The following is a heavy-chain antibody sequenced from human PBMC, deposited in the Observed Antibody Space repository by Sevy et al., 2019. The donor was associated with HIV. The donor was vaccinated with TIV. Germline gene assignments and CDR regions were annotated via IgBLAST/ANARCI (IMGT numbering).Heavy chain of an antibody. Sequence: GGSLRLSCAASGFTFDDYTMHWVRQAPGKGLEWVCLISWDGGSTYYADSVKGRFTISRDNSKNSLYLQMNSLRTEDTAFYYCAKDLAIAAAAPYGMDVWGQGTTVTVSS. CDR2: ISWDGGST. CDR1: GFTFDDYT. J-gene: IGHJ6*02. CDR3: AKDLAIAAAAPYGMDV. D-gene: IGHD6-13*01. V-gene: IGHV3-43*01.